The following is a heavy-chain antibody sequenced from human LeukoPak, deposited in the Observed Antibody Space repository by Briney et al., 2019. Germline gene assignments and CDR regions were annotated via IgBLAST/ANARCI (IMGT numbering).Heavy chain of an antibody. Sequence: GASVKVSCKASGGTFSSYTISWVRQAPGQGLEWMGRIIPILGIANYAQKFQGRVTITADKSTSTAYMELSCLRSEDTAVYYCARFGAERLAFDYWGQGTLVTVSS. CDR3: ARFGAERLAFDY. J-gene: IGHJ4*02. V-gene: IGHV1-69*02. D-gene: IGHD3-16*01. CDR1: GGTFSSYT. CDR2: IIPILGIA.